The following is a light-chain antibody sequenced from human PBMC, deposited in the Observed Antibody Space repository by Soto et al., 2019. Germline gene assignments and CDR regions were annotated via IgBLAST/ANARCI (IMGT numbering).Light chain of an antibody. V-gene: IGLV2-14*03. CDR1: SSDVGAYNY. CDR2: DVT. J-gene: IGLJ1*01. Sequence: QSALTQPASVSGSPGQSITISCTGTSSDVGAYNYVSWYQQYPGKAPKYIIYDVTNRPSGVSYRFSGSKSGNTASLTISGLQAEGEADYYCSSYTTSSTLYVFGTGTKV. CDR3: SSYTTSSTLYV.